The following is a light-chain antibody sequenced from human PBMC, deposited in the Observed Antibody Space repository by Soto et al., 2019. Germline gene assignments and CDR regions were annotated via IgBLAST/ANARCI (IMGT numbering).Light chain of an antibody. Sequence: QSVLTQPPSVSGAPGKRGTISCTGSNTHIGASTDVHWYQQLPGTAPKLLISGNSTRPSGVPDRFSGSKSGTSASLAITGLQAEDEADYYCQAYDSSRSDCVVGTGTKLTVL. CDR2: GNS. CDR1: NTHIGASTD. V-gene: IGLV1-40*01. CDR3: QAYDSSRSDCV. J-gene: IGLJ3*02.